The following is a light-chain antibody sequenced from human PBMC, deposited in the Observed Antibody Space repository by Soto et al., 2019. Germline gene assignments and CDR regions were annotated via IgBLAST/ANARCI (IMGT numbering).Light chain of an antibody. Sequence: QAVVTQPPSVSGAPGQRVTISCTGSSSNIGAGYGVHWYHQIPGTAPKLLIYDITNRPSGVPDRFSGSKSGASASLAITGLQAEDEADYYCQSYDRSLSAVVFGGGTKLTVL. CDR1: SSNIGAGYG. CDR2: DIT. J-gene: IGLJ2*01. V-gene: IGLV1-40*03. CDR3: QSYDRSLSAVV.